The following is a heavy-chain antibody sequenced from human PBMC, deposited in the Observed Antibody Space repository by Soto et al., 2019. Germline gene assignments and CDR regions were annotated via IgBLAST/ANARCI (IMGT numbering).Heavy chain of an antibody. Sequence: ASVKVSFKASGYTFTSYDINWVRQATGQGLEWMGWMNPNSGNTGYAQKFQGRVTMTRNTSISTAYMELSSLRSEDTAVYYCATSWSDDAFDIWGQGTMVPSPQ. CDR1: GYTFTSYD. D-gene: IGHD1-26*01. CDR3: ATSWSDDAFDI. V-gene: IGHV1-8*01. J-gene: IGHJ3*02. CDR2: MNPNSGNT.